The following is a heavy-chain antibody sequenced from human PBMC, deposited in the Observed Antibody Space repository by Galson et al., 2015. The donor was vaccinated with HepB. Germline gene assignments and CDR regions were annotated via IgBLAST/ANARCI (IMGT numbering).Heavy chain of an antibody. J-gene: IGHJ6*02. CDR1: GFMFSSYG. D-gene: IGHD3-16*01. CDR2: ISYDGSNK. V-gene: IGHV3-30*18. Sequence: SLRLSCAASGFMFSSYGMHWVRQAPGKGLEWVAVISYDGSNKYYADSVKGRFTISRDNSKNTLYLQMNSLRAEDTAVYYCANPPEGDTYGMDVWGQGTTVTVSS. CDR3: ANPPEGDTYGMDV.